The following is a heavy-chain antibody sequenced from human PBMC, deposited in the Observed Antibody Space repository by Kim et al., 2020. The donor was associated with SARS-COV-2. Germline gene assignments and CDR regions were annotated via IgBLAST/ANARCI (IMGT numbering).Heavy chain of an antibody. Sequence: SETLSLTCTVSGGSVSSGSYYWSWIRQPPGKGLEWIGYIYYSGSTNYNPSLKSRVTISVDTSKNQFSLKLSSVTAADTAVYYCARVGTYYYDSSGYAVGAFDIWGQGTMVTVSS. D-gene: IGHD3-22*01. J-gene: IGHJ3*02. CDR1: GGSVSSGSYY. CDR2: IYYSGST. V-gene: IGHV4-61*01. CDR3: ARVGTYYYDSSGYAVGAFDI.